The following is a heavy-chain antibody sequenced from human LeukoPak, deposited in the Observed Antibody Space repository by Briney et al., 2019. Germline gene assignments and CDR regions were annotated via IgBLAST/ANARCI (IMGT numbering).Heavy chain of an antibody. CDR2: ISAYNGNT. D-gene: IGHD3-9*01. Sequence: ASVKVSCKASGYTFTSYCISWVRQAPGQGLEWMGWISAYNGNTNYAQKLQGRVTMTTDTSTSTAYMELRSLRSDDTAVYYCARATEPTFDWLSPNWFAPWGQGTLVTVSS. CDR1: GYTFTSYC. CDR3: ARATEPTFDWLSPNWFAP. V-gene: IGHV1-18*01. J-gene: IGHJ5*02.